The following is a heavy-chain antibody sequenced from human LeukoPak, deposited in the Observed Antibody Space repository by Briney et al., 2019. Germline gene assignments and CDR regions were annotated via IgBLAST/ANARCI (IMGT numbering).Heavy chain of an antibody. CDR2: IYYSGST. CDR1: GGSISSSSYY. D-gene: IGHD3-16*01. J-gene: IGHJ4*02. V-gene: IGHV4-39*07. Sequence: SETLSLTCTVSGGSISSSSYYWGWIRQPPGKGLEWIGSIYYSGSTYYNPSLKSRVTISVDTSKNQFSLKLSSVTAADTAVYYCASSSVWGPQSTPWPNHETFNYWGQGTLVTVSS. CDR3: ASSSVWGPQSTPWPNHETFNY.